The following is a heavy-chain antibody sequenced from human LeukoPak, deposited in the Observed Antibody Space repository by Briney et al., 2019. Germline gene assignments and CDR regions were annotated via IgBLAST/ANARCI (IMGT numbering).Heavy chain of an antibody. CDR1: GFNFSRYS. Sequence: GGSLRLSCAASGFNFSRYSMNWVRQAPGKGLEWVSYISSASTSIYYADSVKGRFTTSRDNAKNSLYLQMNSLRAEDTAVYYCARDNSGYISGWYDWYRDLWGRGTLVAVSS. V-gene: IGHV3-48*04. CDR3: ARDNSGYISGWYDWYRDL. D-gene: IGHD6-19*01. J-gene: IGHJ2*01. CDR2: ISSASTSI.